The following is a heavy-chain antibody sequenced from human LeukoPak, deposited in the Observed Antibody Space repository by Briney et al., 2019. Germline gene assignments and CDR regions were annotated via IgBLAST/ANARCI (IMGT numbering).Heavy chain of an antibody. CDR3: ARFDSSGYYYFDY. V-gene: IGHV4-31*03. CDR2: IFYSGST. D-gene: IGHD3-22*01. J-gene: IGHJ4*02. CDR1: GGSISSSRYY. Sequence: PSETLSLTCTVSGGSISSSRYYWNWIRQHPGKGLEWIGFIFYSGSTYYNPSLKSRLTISVDTPKNQFSLKLSSVTAADTAVYYCARFDSSGYYYFDYWGQGTLVTVSS.